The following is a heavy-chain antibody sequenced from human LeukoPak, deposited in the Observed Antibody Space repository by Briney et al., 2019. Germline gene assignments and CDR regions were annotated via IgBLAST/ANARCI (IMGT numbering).Heavy chain of an antibody. D-gene: IGHD4-17*01. CDR3: ARALNTVTTPANWFDP. J-gene: IGHJ5*02. Sequence: GASVKVSCKASGYTFTSNGISWVRQAPGQGLEWMGWISTNNGDTKYGKKFQGRVIMTTDTSTSTTYMEVRSLRSDDTAVYYCARALNTVTTPANWFDPWGQGTLVTVSS. V-gene: IGHV1-18*01. CDR2: ISTNNGDT. CDR1: GYTFTSNG.